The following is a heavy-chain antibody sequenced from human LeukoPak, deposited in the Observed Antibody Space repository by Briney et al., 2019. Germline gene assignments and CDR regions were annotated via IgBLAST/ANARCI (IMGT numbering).Heavy chain of an antibody. Sequence: GGSLRLSCAASGFTFSSYWMHWVRQAPGKGLEWVSVIYGTGTTYYADSVKGRFTISRDNSKNTLFLQMNSLRAEDTAVYYCARWVGTTKWGQGTLVTVSS. CDR1: GFTFSSYW. J-gene: IGHJ4*02. D-gene: IGHD1-26*01. CDR3: ARWVGTTK. CDR2: IYGTGTT. V-gene: IGHV3-53*01.